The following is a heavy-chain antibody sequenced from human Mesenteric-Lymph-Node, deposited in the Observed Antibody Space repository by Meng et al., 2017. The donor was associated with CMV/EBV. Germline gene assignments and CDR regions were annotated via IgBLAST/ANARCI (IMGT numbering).Heavy chain of an antibody. CDR3: ARHQRWLKSEGGFNY. Sequence: QVQLQPWGAGLLKPSETLSLTCAVYGGSFSGYYWSWIRQPPGKGLEWIGEINNSGSTNYNPSLKSRVTISVDTSKNQFSLKLSSVTAADTAVYYCARHQRWLKSEGGFNYWGQGTLVTVSS. CDR1: GGSFSGYY. CDR2: INNSGST. D-gene: IGHD4-23*01. V-gene: IGHV4-34*01. J-gene: IGHJ4*02.